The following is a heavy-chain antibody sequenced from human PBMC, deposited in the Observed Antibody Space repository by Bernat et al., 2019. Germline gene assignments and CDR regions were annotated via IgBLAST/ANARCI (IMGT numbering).Heavy chain of an antibody. CDR3: AARTTGTTWTTDY. CDR1: RFTFSSYA. Sequence: VQLVESGGGLVQPGGSLRLSCAASRFTFSSYAMHWVRQAPGKGLEWVAVISYDGSNKYYADSVKGRFTISRDNSKNTLYLQMNSLRAEDTAVYYCAARTTGTTWTTDYWGQGTLVTVSS. J-gene: IGHJ4*02. V-gene: IGHV3-30-3*01. CDR2: ISYDGSNK. D-gene: IGHD1-1*01.